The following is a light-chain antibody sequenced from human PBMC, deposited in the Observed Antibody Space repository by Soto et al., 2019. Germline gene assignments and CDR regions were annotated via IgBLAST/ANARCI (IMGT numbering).Light chain of an antibody. Sequence: QAVVTQEPSLTVSPGGTVTLTCGSSTGDVTSGHWPYRFQQKPGQAPRTLIFDTSNKHSWTPARFSGSLLGGKAALTLSGAQPEDEADYYCMLSYTGARPVVFGGGTKLTVL. CDR1: TGDVTSGHW. CDR2: DTS. J-gene: IGLJ2*01. V-gene: IGLV7-46*01. CDR3: MLSYTGARPVV.